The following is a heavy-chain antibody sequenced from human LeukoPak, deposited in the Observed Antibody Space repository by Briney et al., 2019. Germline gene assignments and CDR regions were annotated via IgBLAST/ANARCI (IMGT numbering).Heavy chain of an antibody. V-gene: IGHV4-4*07. Sequence: SETLSLTCTVSGVSISSYYWSWIRQPAGKGLEWIGRIYTSGSPNYNPSLKSRVTMSVDRSKNQLSLKLSSVTAADTAVYYCARAVTPSDDFWSGYPYPDYWGQGTLVTVSS. CDR3: ARAVTPSDDFWSGYPYPDY. CDR2: IYTSGSP. CDR1: GVSISSYY. J-gene: IGHJ4*02. D-gene: IGHD3-3*01.